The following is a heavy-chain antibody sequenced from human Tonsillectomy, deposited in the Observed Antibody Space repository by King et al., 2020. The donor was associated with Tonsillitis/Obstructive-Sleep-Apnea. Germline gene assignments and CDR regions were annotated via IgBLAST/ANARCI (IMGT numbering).Heavy chain of an antibody. D-gene: IGHD1-14*01. CDR1: GFSLTTSGVG. V-gene: IGHV2-5*02. CDR2: IYWDDDK. Sequence: TLKESGPTLVKPTQTLTLTCTFSGFSLTTSGVGVGWIRQPPGKALEWLALIYWDDDKRYSPALKSRLTITKDTSKNQVVLTVTNMDPLDTASYFCTYGLGQPAVDYWGKGTLVTVSS. CDR3: TYGLGQPAVDY. J-gene: IGHJ4*02.